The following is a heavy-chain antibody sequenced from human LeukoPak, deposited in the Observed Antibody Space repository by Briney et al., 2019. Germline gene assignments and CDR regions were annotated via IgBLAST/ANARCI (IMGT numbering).Heavy chain of an antibody. V-gene: IGHV3-30*18. CDR1: GFTFSNYA. CDR2: ISYDGSNK. Sequence: PGGSLRLSCAASGFTFSNYAMSWVRQAPGRGLEWVAVISYDGSNKYYADSVKGRFTISRDNSKNTLYLQMNSLRAEDTAVYYCAKLYSSSSRGGYYWGQGTLVTVSS. J-gene: IGHJ4*02. CDR3: AKLYSSSSRGGYY. D-gene: IGHD6-13*01.